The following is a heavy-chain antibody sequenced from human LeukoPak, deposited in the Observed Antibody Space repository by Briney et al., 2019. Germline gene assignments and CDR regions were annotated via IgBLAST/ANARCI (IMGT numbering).Heavy chain of an antibody. J-gene: IGHJ4*02. CDR2: INHSGST. V-gene: IGHV4-34*01. D-gene: IGHD5-24*01. CDR3: ARGPMATISSLLDY. CDR1: GGSFSGYY. Sequence: PSETLSLTCAVYGGSFSGYYWSWIRQPPGKGLEWIGEINHSGSTNYNPSLKSRVTISVDTSKNQFSLKLSSVTAADTAVYYCARGPMATISSLLDYWGQGTLVTVSS.